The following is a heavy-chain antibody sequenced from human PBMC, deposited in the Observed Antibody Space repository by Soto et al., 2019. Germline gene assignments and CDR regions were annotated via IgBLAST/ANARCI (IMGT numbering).Heavy chain of an antibody. V-gene: IGHV3-7*01. CDR1: GFTFNNYA. D-gene: IGHD2-21*02. Sequence: GGSLRLSCAASGFTFNNYAMNWVRLIPGKGLEWVAYIKPDGSATYYVDSVKGRFTISRDNAKNSLYLQMNSLRVEDTSVYYCARAGYCGPGCYYYFDYWGQGTLVTVSS. CDR3: ARAGYCGPGCYYYFDY. J-gene: IGHJ4*02. CDR2: IKPDGSAT.